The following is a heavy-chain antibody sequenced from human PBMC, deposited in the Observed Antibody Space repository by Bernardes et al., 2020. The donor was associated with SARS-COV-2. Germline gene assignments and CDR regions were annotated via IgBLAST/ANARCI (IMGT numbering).Heavy chain of an antibody. CDR3: ARLSDYNFWTGTDGYFDL. V-gene: IGHV4-39*01. CDR1: GASITNANYY. CDR2: IYYSGRT. D-gene: IGHD3-3*01. J-gene: IGHJ2*01. Sequence: SETLSLTRTVSGASITNANYYWVWIRQPPGKGLEWFGNIYYSGRTYYNPSLKGRLTMAVDTSKNRFSLRLSSVTAADTAVYYCARLSDYNFWTGTDGYFDLWGRGTLVTVSS.